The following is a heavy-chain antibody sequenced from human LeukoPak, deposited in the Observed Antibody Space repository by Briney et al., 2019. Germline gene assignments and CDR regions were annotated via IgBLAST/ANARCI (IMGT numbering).Heavy chain of an antibody. CDR1: GYIFTDYW. CDR3: ARQSRDGSKTRGYYFDH. V-gene: IGHV5-51*01. D-gene: IGHD3-10*01. CDR2: IYPAVSDT. Sequence: ESLKISCQVSGYIFTDYWIGWVRQMPGKGLESMGIIYPAVSDTAYSPFFQGQVTISADKSISTVYLQWSSLKASDTAMYYCARQSRDGSKTRGYYFDHWGQGTLVTVSS. J-gene: IGHJ4*02.